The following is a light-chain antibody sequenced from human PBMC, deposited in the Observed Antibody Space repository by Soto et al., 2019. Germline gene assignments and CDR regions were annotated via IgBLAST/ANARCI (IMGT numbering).Light chain of an antibody. V-gene: IGKV1-5*01. Sequence: DIQMTQSPSTLSASVGDRVTITCRASQSISSWLAWYQQKPGKAPKLLNYDASSLESGVPSRFSGSGSGTEFTLTISSLQPDDFATYYCQQYNSYSTFGEGTKLEIK. J-gene: IGKJ2*01. CDR2: DAS. CDR1: QSISSW. CDR3: QQYNSYST.